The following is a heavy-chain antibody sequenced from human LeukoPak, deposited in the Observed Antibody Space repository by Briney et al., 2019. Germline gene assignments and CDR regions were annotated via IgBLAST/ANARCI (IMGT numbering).Heavy chain of an antibody. CDR1: GFTFSSYA. CDR2: ISGSGGST. CDR3: AKVRDDSDAFDI. D-gene: IGHD1-1*01. Sequence: GGSLRLSCAASGFTFSSYAMSWVRQAPGKGLEWVSAISGSGGSTYYADSVQGRFTISRDNSKNTLYLQMNSLRAEDTAVYYCAKVRDDSDAFDIWGQGTMVTVSS. V-gene: IGHV3-23*01. J-gene: IGHJ3*02.